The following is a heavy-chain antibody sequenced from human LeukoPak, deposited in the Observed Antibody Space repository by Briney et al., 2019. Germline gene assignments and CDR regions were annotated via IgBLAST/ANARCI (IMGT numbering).Heavy chain of an antibody. D-gene: IGHD1-26*01. Sequence: GGSLRRSCAASGFTFSSYSMNWVRQAPGKGLEWVSYISSSSSTIYYADSVKGRFTISRDNAKNSLYLQMNSLRAEDTAVYYCARDLGRGSYFDAFDIWGQGTMGTVSS. CDR3: ARDLGRGSYFDAFDI. CDR1: GFTFSSYS. CDR2: ISSSSSTI. J-gene: IGHJ3*02. V-gene: IGHV3-48*01.